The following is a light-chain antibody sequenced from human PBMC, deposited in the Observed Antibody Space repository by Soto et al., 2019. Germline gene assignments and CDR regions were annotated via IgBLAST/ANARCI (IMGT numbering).Light chain of an antibody. CDR3: QQFNSYPLT. Sequence: AIQLTQSPSSLSASVGDRVTITCRASQGISSALAWYQQKPGKAPKLLIYDASNLESGVPSRFSGSGSGTDFTLTISSLQPEDFVTYYCQQFNSYPLTFGGGTKVDIK. CDR2: DAS. V-gene: IGKV1-13*02. CDR1: QGISSA. J-gene: IGKJ4*01.